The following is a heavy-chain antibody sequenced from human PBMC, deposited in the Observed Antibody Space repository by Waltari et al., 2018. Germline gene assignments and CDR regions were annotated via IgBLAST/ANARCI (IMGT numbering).Heavy chain of an antibody. J-gene: IGHJ4*02. D-gene: IGHD1-26*01. CDR2: IHYSVST. CDR1: GGSISTSSYY. Sequence: QLQLQESGPGLVKPSETLSLTCSVSGGSISTSSYYWGWIRQPPGKGLEWIGSIHYSVSTYYNPSRKSRVTISVDTSKNQFSLRLTSVTAADTAVYYCARHVGEATTFDYWGQGTLVTVSS. V-gene: IGHV4-39*01. CDR3: ARHVGEATTFDY.